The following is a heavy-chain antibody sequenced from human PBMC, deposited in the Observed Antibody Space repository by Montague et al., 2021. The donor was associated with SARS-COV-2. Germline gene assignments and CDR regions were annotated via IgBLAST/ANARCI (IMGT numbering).Heavy chain of an antibody. J-gene: IGHJ4*02. CDR1: GGSISSSNYF. CDR2: IDFGGGT. Sequence: SETLSLTCTVSGGSISSSNYFWGWIRQPPGKGLEWIGSIDFGGGTYYNPSLKSRVTISVDTSKSQFSLKLNSVTAADTAVHWCARDVGKGFSGYEKGGCFDYWGQGTLVSVSS. CDR3: ARDVGKGFSGYEKGGCFDY. V-gene: IGHV4-39*07. D-gene: IGHD5-12*01.